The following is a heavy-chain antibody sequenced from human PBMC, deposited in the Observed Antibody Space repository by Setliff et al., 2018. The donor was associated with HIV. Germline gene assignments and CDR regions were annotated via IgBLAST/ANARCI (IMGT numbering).Heavy chain of an antibody. CDR1: GGSFSGYY. Sequence: ETLSLTCAVYGGSFSGYYWSWIRQPPGKGLEWIGEINHSGSTNYNPSLKSRVTISVDTSKNQFSLKLSSVAAADTAVYYCARGRRRLNYYDSSGYYPGPFYWGQGTLVTVSS. D-gene: IGHD3-22*01. CDR3: ARGRRRLNYYDSSGYYPGPFY. V-gene: IGHV4-34*01. CDR2: INHSGST. J-gene: IGHJ4*02.